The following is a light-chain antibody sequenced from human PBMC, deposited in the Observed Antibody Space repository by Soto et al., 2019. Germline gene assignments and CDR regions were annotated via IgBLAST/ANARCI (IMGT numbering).Light chain of an antibody. J-gene: IGLJ2*01. CDR3: SSYTSSSPVV. CDR1: SSDVGGYNY. CDR2: EVS. Sequence: QSALTLPASVSGSPGQSITISCTGTSSDVGGYNYVSWYQQHPGKAPKLMIYEVSDRPSGVSNRFSGSKSGNTASLTISGLQAEDEADYYCSSYTSSSPVVFGGGTKLTVL. V-gene: IGLV2-14*01.